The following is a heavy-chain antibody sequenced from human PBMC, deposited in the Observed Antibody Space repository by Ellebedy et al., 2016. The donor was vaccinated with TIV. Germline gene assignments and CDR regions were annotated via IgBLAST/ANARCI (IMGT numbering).Heavy chain of an antibody. CDR3: ARLRHYGGDSVWFFDL. D-gene: IGHD4-23*01. Sequence: MPLETLSLTCTVSGASMSNYYWSWIRQPPGKPLEWIGYIYYSGSTNYNPSLTSRITISLDTAKTQFSLRLTSVTAADTAVYYCARLRHYGGDSVWFFDLWGRGTLVTVSS. V-gene: IGHV4-59*08. CDR2: IYYSGST. J-gene: IGHJ2*01. CDR1: GASMSNYY.